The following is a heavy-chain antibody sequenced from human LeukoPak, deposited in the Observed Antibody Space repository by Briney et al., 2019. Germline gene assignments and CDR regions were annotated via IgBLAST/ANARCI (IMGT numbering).Heavy chain of an antibody. Sequence: GGSLRLSCAASGFSFRDFWMAWVRQAPGKGLEWVANINQGGSVKYYVDSVKGRFTISRDDAESSLYVQMNSLRDEDTAVYCARLGYSGWNLEYWGQGTLVTVSS. D-gene: IGHD5-12*01. J-gene: IGHJ4*02. V-gene: IGHV3-7*01. CDR2: INQGGSVK. CDR1: GFSFRDFW. CDR3: ARLGYSGWNLEY.